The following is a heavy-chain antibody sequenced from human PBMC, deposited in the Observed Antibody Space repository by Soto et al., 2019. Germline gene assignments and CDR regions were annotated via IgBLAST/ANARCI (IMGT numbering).Heavy chain of an antibody. D-gene: IGHD3-10*01. CDR3: VRQPGGVATPGDDY. V-gene: IGHV1-8*02. CDR2: MNPRTGDT. Sequence: ASVKASCKASGYNFDAFDIHCVRQAAGQGLEWMGWMNPRTGDTAFAQEFQDRVTMTSDTSRNTAYMEVSGLRSEDTAVYFCVRQPGGVATPGDDYWGQGTLVTVSS. J-gene: IGHJ4*02. CDR1: GYNFDAFD.